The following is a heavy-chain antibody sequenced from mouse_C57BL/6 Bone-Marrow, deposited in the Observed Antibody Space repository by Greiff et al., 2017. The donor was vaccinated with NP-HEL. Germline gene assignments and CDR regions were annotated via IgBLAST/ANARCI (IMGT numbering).Heavy chain of an antibody. V-gene: IGHV5-4*01. Sequence: DVHLVESGGGLVKPGGSLKLSCAASGFTFSSYAMSWVRQTPEKRLEWVATISDGGSYTYYPDNVKGRFTISRDNAKNNLYLQMSHLKSEDTAMYYCAREGAAQAYWGQGTLVTVSA. CDR1: GFTFSSYA. D-gene: IGHD3-2*02. CDR3: AREGAAQAY. J-gene: IGHJ3*01. CDR2: ISDGGSYT.